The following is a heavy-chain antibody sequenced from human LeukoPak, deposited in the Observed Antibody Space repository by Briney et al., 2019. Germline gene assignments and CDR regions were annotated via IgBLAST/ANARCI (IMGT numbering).Heavy chain of an antibody. CDR1: GGSISSSNW. Sequence: SETLSLTCAVSGGSISSSNWWSWVRQPPGKGLEWIGEIYHSGSTNYNPSLKSRVTISVDKSKNQFSLKLSSVTAADTAVYYCARGGPYYYDSSGYYWGQGTLVTVSS. CDR3: ARGGPYYYDSSGYY. D-gene: IGHD3-22*01. J-gene: IGHJ4*02. CDR2: IYHSGST. V-gene: IGHV4-4*02.